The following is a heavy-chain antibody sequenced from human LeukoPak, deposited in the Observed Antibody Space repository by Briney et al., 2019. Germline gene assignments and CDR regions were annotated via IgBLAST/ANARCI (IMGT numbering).Heavy chain of an antibody. Sequence: SETLSLTCAVYGGSFSGYYWSWIRQPPGKGLEWIGEINHSGSTNYNPSLKSRVTISVDTSKNQFSLKLSSVTAADTAVYYCARGPYLMVYATRHYYYGMDVWGQGTTVTVSS. CDR3: ARGPYLMVYATRHYYYGMDV. CDR1: GGSFSGYY. V-gene: IGHV4-34*01. CDR2: INHSGST. J-gene: IGHJ6*02. D-gene: IGHD2-8*01.